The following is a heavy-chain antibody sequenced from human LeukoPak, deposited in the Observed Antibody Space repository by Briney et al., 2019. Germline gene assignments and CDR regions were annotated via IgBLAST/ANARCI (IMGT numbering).Heavy chain of an antibody. CDR3: ATGERMVRGDGVDY. V-gene: IGHV3-66*01. J-gene: IGHJ4*02. CDR1: GFTVRNNY. Sequence: GGSLRLSCTASGFTVRNNYMSWVRQAPGKGLEWVSVIYSGGSTYYADSVKGRFTISRDNSKNTLYLQMNSLRAEDTAVYFCATGERMVRGDGVDYWGQGTLVTVSS. D-gene: IGHD3-10*01. CDR2: IYSGGST.